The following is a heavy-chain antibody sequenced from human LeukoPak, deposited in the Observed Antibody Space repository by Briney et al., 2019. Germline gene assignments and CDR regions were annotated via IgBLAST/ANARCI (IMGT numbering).Heavy chain of an antibody. Sequence: ASVKVSCKASGYTFTSHVMHWMRQAPGQSLEWMGSINGGNGNTEYSQTFQGRVTFTRDTSASTGYMELSSLRSEDTAVYFCARAEVLESFGHNKHCMDVWGQGTTVIVSS. V-gene: IGHV1-3*01. CDR1: GYTFTSHV. CDR2: INGGNGNT. D-gene: IGHD3-16*01. CDR3: ARAEVLESFGHNKHCMDV. J-gene: IGHJ6*02.